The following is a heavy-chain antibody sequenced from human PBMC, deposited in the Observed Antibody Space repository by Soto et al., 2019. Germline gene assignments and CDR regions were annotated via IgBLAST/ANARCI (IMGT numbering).Heavy chain of an antibody. J-gene: IGHJ6*02. Sequence: PSETLSLTCTVSGGSISSSSYYWGWIRQPPGKGLEWIGSIYYSGSTYYNPSLKSRVTISVDTSKNQFSLKLSSVTAADTAVYYCARYTLAQHWSGYIPLYYYYYGMDVWGQGTTVTVSS. D-gene: IGHD3-3*01. V-gene: IGHV4-39*01. CDR1: GGSISSSSYY. CDR3: ARYTLAQHWSGYIPLYYYYYGMDV. CDR2: IYYSGST.